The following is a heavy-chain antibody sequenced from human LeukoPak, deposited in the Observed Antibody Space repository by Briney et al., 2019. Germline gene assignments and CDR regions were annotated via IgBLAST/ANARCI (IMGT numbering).Heavy chain of an antibody. CDR2: IYYSGST. V-gene: IGHV4-39*01. CDR3: ARTAYTYGYRPLFDY. D-gene: IGHD5-18*01. J-gene: IGHJ4*02. Sequence: SETLSLTCTLSGGSISSSSYYWGWIRQPPGKGLEWIGSIYYSGSTYDNPSLKSRVTISVDTSKNQFSLKLSSVTAADTAVYYCARTAYTYGYRPLFDYWGQGTLVTVSS. CDR1: GGSISSSSYY.